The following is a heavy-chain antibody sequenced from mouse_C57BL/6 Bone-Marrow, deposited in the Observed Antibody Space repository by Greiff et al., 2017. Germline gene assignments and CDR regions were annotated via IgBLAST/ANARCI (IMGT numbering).Heavy chain of an antibody. D-gene: IGHD2-4*01. CDR1: GYTFTDYY. Sequence: QVQLQQSGPELVKPGASVKISCKASGYTFTDYYINWVKQRPGQGLEWIGKIGPGSGSTYYNEKFKGKGTLTADKSSSTAYMQLSSLTSEDSAVYFCASENDYDYGGFAYWGQGTLVTVSA. V-gene: IGHV1-77*01. J-gene: IGHJ3*01. CDR2: IGPGSGST. CDR3: ASENDYDYGGFAY.